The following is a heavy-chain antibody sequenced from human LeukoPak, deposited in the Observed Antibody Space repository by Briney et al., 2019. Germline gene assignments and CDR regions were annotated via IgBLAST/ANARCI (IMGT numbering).Heavy chain of an antibody. V-gene: IGHV4-59*01. CDR2: IYYSGST. D-gene: IGHD3-10*01. CDR3: ARGRGSGSYYD. CDR1: GDSINSYY. J-gene: IGHJ4*02. Sequence: KSSETLSLTCTVSGDSINSYYWSWIRQPPGKGLEWIGYIYYSGSTNYNPSLKSRVTISVDTSKNQFSLKLSSVTAADTAVYYCARGRGSGSYYDWGQGTLVTVSS.